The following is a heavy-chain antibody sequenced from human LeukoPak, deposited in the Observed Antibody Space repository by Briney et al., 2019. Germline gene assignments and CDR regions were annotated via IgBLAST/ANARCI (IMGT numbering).Heavy chain of an antibody. CDR2: ISAYNGNT. V-gene: IGHV1-18*01. Sequence: ASVKVSCKASGYTFTSHGTSWVRQAPEQGLEWMGWISAYNGNTNYAQKLQGRVTMTTDTSTSTPYMELRSLRSDDTAVYYCALSGSYAPFDYWGQGTLVTVSS. J-gene: IGHJ4*02. CDR1: GYTFTSHG. D-gene: IGHD1-26*01. CDR3: ALSGSYAPFDY.